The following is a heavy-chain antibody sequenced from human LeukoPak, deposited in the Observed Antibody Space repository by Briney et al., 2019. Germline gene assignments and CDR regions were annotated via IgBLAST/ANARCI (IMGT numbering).Heavy chain of an antibody. CDR2: IYYSGST. CDR3: ARHSFSSSWYGTFDT. Sequence: SETLSLTCTVSAGSMSGHYRSWIRQPPGKGLEWVGYIYYSGSTIYNPSLKSRVTISVDTSKKQFSLKLSSVTAADTAVYYCARHSFSSSWYGTFDTWGQGSLVTVSS. V-gene: IGHV4-59*08. CDR1: AGSMSGHY. D-gene: IGHD6-13*01. J-gene: IGHJ5*02.